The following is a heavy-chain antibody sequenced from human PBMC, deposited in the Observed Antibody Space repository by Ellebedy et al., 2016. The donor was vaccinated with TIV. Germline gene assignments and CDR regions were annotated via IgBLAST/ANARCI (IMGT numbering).Heavy chain of an antibody. CDR3: VRAGRSNYAGEGDY. CDR1: GFTFSSYG. Sequence: GESLKISXAASGFTFSSYGMHWVRQAPGKGLEWVAVISYDGSNKYYADSVKGRFTISRDNAKNSLYLQMNSLRAEDTAVYYCVRAGRSNYAGEGDYWGQGTLVTVSS. CDR2: ISYDGSNK. D-gene: IGHD3-16*01. V-gene: IGHV3-30*03. J-gene: IGHJ4*02.